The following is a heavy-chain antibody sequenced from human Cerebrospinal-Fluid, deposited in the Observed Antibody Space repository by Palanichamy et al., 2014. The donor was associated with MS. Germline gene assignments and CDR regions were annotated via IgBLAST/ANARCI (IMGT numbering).Heavy chain of an antibody. D-gene: IGHD1-26*01. CDR2: VSRHSVNI. CDR1: GFTFDDYA. CDR3: VKDVRGGSYATYYFDY. V-gene: IGHV3-9*01. J-gene: IGHJ4*02. Sequence: EVQLVESGGGLVQPGRSLRLSCAASGFTFDDYAMHWVRQAPGKGLEWVSGVSRHSVNIDYADSVKGRFTISRDNAKNSLYLQMNSLRVEDTALYHCVKDVRGGSYATYYFDYWGQGTLVTVSS.